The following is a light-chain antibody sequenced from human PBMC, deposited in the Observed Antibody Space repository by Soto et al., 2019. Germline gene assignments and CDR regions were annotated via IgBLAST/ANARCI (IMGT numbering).Light chain of an antibody. CDR1: ENVRTK. CDR3: QQYNNWPIT. J-gene: IGKJ5*01. CDR2: GAS. V-gene: IGKV3-15*01. Sequence: EIRMTQSASVLSVSKGEAATLSCRASENVRTKVGWYQQKPGQAPRLLIYGASTRATGIPDRFSGGGSRTDFTLTISRLEPEDSAVYYCQQYNNWPITFGQVTRLEI.